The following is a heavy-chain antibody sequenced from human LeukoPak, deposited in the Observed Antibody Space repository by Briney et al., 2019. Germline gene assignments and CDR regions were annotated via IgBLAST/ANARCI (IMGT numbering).Heavy chain of an antibody. J-gene: IGHJ4*02. D-gene: IGHD3-9*01. CDR3: ARDHDWAFDY. CDR2: ISGSGSRV. V-gene: IGHV3-48*04. Sequence: GGSLRLSCEASGFTFSSYSMNWARQAPGKGLEWVSYISGSGSRVEYADSVKGRFSLSRDNTKNSLYLQMNSLRAEDTAVYFCARDHDWAFDYWGQGTLVTVSS. CDR1: GFTFSSYS.